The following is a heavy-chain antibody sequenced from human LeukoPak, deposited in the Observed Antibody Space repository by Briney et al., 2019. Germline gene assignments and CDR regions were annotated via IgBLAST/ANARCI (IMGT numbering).Heavy chain of an antibody. CDR1: GHSISSGYY. Sequence: SETLSLTCAVSGHSISSGYYWGWIRQPPGKGLEWIGSIYHSGSTYYNPSLKSRVTISVDTSKNQFSLKLSSVTAADTAVYYCARVYSYDAFDIWGQGTMVTVSS. J-gene: IGHJ3*02. V-gene: IGHV4-38-2*01. CDR2: IYHSGST. CDR3: ARVYSYDAFDI. D-gene: IGHD5-18*01.